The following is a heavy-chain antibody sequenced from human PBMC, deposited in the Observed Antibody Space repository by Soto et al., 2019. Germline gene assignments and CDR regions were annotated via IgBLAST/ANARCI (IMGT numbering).Heavy chain of an antibody. V-gene: IGHV3-33*01. CDR3: ARDYYDSSGYHDAFDI. Sequence: GGSLRLSCAASVLTFSSYGMHWVRQAPGKGLEWVAVIWYDGSNKYYADSVKGRFTISRDNSKNTLYLQMNSLRAEDTAVYYCARDYYDSSGYHDAFDIWGQGTMVTVSS. CDR1: VLTFSSYG. CDR2: IWYDGSNK. J-gene: IGHJ3*02. D-gene: IGHD3-22*01.